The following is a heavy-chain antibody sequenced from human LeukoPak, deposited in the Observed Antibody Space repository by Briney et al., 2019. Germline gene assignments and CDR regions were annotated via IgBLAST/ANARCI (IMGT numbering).Heavy chain of an antibody. D-gene: IGHD3-22*01. Sequence: ASVKVSCKASRYTFSNYAIHWVRQAPGQRLEWMGWINAGNGNTRYSQKFQGRVTITRDTSASTVYMELSSLRSEDTAVYYCARGDFYYDSSDPWGQGTLVTVSS. V-gene: IGHV1-3*01. CDR1: RYTFSNYA. CDR3: ARGDFYYDSSDP. CDR2: INAGNGNT. J-gene: IGHJ5*02.